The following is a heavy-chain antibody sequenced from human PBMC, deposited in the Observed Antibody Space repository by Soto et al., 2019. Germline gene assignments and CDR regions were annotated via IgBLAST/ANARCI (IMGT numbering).Heavy chain of an antibody. D-gene: IGHD6-13*01. CDR2: IKQDGSEK. J-gene: IGHJ4*02. Sequence: PSGCTRLGSAASGCTFNSYLMSWVRQAPGKGLEWVANIKQDGSEKYYVDSVKGRFTISRDNAKNSLYLQMNSLRAEDTAVYYFERVAGYSSSGYFFEWGRGTLVTVS. V-gene: IGHV3-7*01. CDR1: GCTFNSYL. CDR3: ERVAGYSSSGYFFE.